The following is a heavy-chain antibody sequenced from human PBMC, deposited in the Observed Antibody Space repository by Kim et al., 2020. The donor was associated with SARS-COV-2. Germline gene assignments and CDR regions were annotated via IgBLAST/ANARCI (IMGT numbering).Heavy chain of an antibody. Sequence: GESLKISCKGSGYSFTSYWIGWVRQMPGKGLEWMGIIYPGDSDTRYSPSFQGQVTISADKSISTAYLQWSSLKASDTAMYYCARRSHFELVGYCSGGSCYSAYFDYWGQGTLVTVSS. CDR1: GYSFTSYW. J-gene: IGHJ4*02. CDR3: ARRSHFELVGYCSGGSCYSAYFDY. CDR2: IYPGDSDT. D-gene: IGHD2-15*01. V-gene: IGHV5-51*01.